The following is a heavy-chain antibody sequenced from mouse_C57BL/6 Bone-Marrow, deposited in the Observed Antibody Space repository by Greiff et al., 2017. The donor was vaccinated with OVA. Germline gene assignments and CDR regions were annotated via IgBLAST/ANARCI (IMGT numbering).Heavy chain of an antibody. CDR1: GFSLTSYG. CDR3: ASLGPFCYCNYQWFAY. J-gene: IGHJ3*01. D-gene: IGHD2-1*01. CDR2: LWGVGST. V-gene: IGHV2-6*01. Sequence: VQVVESGPGLVAPSQSLSLTCTVSGFSLTSYGVDWVRQSPGKGLEWLGVLWGVGSTNYNSALKSRLSINKKNSKNKASLTMNSLQTDDTAMYYCASLGPFCYCNYQWFAYWGQGTLVTVSA.